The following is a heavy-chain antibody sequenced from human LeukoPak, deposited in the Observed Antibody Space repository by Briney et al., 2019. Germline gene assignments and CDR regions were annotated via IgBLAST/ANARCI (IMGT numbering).Heavy chain of an antibody. D-gene: IGHD3-9*01. CDR1: GGSISSYY. Sequence: SETLSLTCTVSGGSISSYYWSWIRQPPGNRLEWIGYIYYSGSTNYNPSLKSRVTISVDTSKNQFSLKLSSVTAADTAVYYCARVTPNILSGYSNWFDPWGQGTLVTVSS. J-gene: IGHJ5*02. CDR2: IYYSGST. V-gene: IGHV4-59*01. CDR3: ARVTPNILSGYSNWFDP.